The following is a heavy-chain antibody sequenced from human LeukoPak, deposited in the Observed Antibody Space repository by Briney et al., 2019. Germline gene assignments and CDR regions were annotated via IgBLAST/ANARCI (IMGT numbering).Heavy chain of an antibody. J-gene: IGHJ6*02. CDR2: ISAYNGNT. D-gene: IGHD2-15*01. Sequence: GASVKVSCKASGYTFTSYGISWVRQAPGQGLEWMGWISAYNGNTNYAQKLQGRVTMTTDNSTSTAYMELRGLRSDDTAVYYCARVSGEYCSGGSCYRSYYYYGMDVWGQGTTVTVSS. V-gene: IGHV1-18*01. CDR1: GYTFTSYG. CDR3: ARVSGEYCSGGSCYRSYYYYGMDV.